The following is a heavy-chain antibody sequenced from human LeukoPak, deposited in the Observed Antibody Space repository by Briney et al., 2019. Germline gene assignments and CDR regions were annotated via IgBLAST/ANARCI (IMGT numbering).Heavy chain of an antibody. CDR2: ISYDGSNK. CDR3: ANRDSSGYYPFDY. J-gene: IGHJ4*02. D-gene: IGHD3-22*01. V-gene: IGHV3-30*04. CDR1: GFTFSSYA. Sequence: GGSLRLSCAASGFTFSSYAMHWVRQAPGKGLEWVAVISYDGSNKYYADSVKGRFTISRDNSKNTLYLQMNSLRAEDTAVYYCANRDSSGYYPFDYWGQGTLVTVSS.